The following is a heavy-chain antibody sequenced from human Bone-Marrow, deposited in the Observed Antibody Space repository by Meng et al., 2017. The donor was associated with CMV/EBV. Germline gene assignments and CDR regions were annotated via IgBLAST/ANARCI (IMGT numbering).Heavy chain of an antibody. D-gene: IGHD6-6*01. CDR2: ISSSSSYI. J-gene: IGHJ6*01. CDR1: GFTFSSYS. CDR3: ARDRGGYYSSSSVGYYYYGMDV. V-gene: IGHV3-21*01. Sequence: GESLKISCAASGFTFSSYSMNWVRQAPGKGLEWVSSISSSSSYIYYADSVKGRFTISRDNAKNSLYLQMNSLRAEDTAVYYCARDRGGYYSSSSVGYYYYGMDVWGQGTTVTGSS.